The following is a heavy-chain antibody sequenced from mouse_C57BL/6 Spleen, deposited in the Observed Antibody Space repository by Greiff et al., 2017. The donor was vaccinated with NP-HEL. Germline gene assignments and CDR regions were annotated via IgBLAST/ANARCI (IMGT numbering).Heavy chain of an antibody. CDR3: AREGGTRFDY. D-gene: IGHD3-3*01. Sequence: DVKLVESGGGLVKPGGSLKLSCAASGFTFSSYAMSWVRQTPEKRLEWVATISDGGSYTYYPDNVKGRFTISRDNAKNNLYLQMSHLKSEDTAMYYCAREGGTRFDYWGQGTTLTVSS. CDR1: GFTFSSYA. V-gene: IGHV5-4*01. J-gene: IGHJ2*01. CDR2: ISDGGSYT.